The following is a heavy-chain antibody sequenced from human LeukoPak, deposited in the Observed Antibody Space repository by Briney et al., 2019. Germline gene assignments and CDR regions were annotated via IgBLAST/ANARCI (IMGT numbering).Heavy chain of an antibody. CDR3: ASRTGYYYGMDV. CDR2: INHSEST. V-gene: IGHV4-34*01. J-gene: IGHJ6*02. D-gene: IGHD1-1*01. CDR1: GGSFSGYY. Sequence: SETLSLTCAVYGGSFSGYYWSWIRQPPGKGLEWIGEINHSESTNYNPSLKSRVTISVDTSKNQFSLKLSSVTAADTAVYYCASRTGYYYGMDVWGQGTTVTVSS.